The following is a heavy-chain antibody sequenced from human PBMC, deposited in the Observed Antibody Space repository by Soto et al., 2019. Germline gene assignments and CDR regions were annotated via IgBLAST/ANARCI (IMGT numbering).Heavy chain of an antibody. J-gene: IGHJ5*02. V-gene: IGHV4-61*01. CDR2: IYYSGST. D-gene: IGHD6-19*01. CDR3: ARENYSSGVNWFDP. CDR1: GGSISSGYYS. Sequence: SETLSLTCAVSGGSISSGYYSWSWIRQAPGKGLEWIGYIYYSGSTNYNPSLKSRVTISVDTSKNQFSLKLSSVTAADTAVYYCARENYSSGVNWFDPWGQGTLVTVSS.